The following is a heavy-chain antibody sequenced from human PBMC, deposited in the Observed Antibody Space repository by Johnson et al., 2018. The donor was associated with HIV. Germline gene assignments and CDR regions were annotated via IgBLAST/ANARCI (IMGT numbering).Heavy chain of an antibody. Sequence: VQVVESGGGLVQPGGSLRLSCAASAFTVSSNHMTWVRQTPGKGLVWVSRISSDGSSTTYAVSVRGRFTISRDNAKNTLYLEMKSLRAEDTAVYYCAREGPSERAGFDIWGQGTMVTVSS. CDR1: AFTVSSNH. J-gene: IGHJ3*02. CDR2: ISSDGSST. CDR3: AREGPSERAGFDI. V-gene: IGHV3-74*01.